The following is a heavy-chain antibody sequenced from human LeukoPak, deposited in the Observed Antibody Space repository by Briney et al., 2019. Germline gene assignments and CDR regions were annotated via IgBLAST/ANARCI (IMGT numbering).Heavy chain of an antibody. CDR1: GFTFSSYW. Sequence: PGGSLRLSCAASGFTFSSYWMSWVRQAPGKGLEWVANIKQDGSGKYYVDSVKGRFTISRDNAKNSLYLQMNSLRAEDMALYYCAKDGTGFYYYYYMDVWGKGTTVTVSS. D-gene: IGHD1-26*01. V-gene: IGHV3-7*03. J-gene: IGHJ6*03. CDR3: AKDGTGFYYYYYMDV. CDR2: IKQDGSGK.